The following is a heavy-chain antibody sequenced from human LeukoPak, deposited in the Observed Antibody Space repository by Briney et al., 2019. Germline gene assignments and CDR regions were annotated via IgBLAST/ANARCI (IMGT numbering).Heavy chain of an antibody. CDR2: INSDGSWT. J-gene: IGHJ4*02. CDR1: GNYW. CDR3: VSFYETY. Sequence: GGSLRLSCAASGNYWMHWVRQAAGKGLVWVSHINSDGSWTSYADSVKGRFTISKDNAKNTVYLQMNNLRAEDTAVYYCVSFYETYWGRGTLVTVSS. D-gene: IGHD2-2*01. V-gene: IGHV3-74*01.